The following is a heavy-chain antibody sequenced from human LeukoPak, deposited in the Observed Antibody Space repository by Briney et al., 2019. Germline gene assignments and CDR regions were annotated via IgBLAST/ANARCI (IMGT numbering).Heavy chain of an antibody. Sequence: ASVKVSFKASGYTFTGYYMHWVRQAPGQGREWMGWINANSGGTNYAQKFQGRVTMTRDTSISTAYMELSRLRSDDTAVYYCARSSRYDIWTGYPYWGQGTLVTVSS. D-gene: IGHD3-9*01. CDR3: ARSSRYDIWTGYPY. CDR1: GYTFTGYY. CDR2: INANSGGT. V-gene: IGHV1-2*02. J-gene: IGHJ4*02.